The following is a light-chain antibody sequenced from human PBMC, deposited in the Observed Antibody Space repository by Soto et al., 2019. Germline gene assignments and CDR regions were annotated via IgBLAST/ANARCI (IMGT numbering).Light chain of an antibody. CDR3: QQRSNWPPIT. CDR1: QSVKTF. J-gene: IGKJ5*01. CDR2: DAS. V-gene: IGKV3-11*01. Sequence: EIVLTQSPATRSLSPGERATLSCRASQSVKTFLVWYQQRPGQAPRLLIYDASHRAAGIPARFSGSGFGTDFTLTISSLETEDAAVYYCQQRSNWPPITFGQGTRLEIK.